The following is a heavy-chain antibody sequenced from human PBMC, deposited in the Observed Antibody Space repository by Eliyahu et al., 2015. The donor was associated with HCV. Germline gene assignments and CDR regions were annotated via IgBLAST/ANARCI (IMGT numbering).Heavy chain of an antibody. CDR1: GXTXSNXX. D-gene: IGHD6-19*01. V-gene: IGHV3-7*01. Sequence: EVQLVESGGGLVXPGGSLRLSCAXSGXTXSNXXXSXVRQAPGKGLEWVANMKQDGSEKYYVASVKGRFTISRDNAKNSFFLQMNSLRAEDTAVYFCVAARGWLSMHWGQGSPVTVSS. CDR2: MKQDGSEK. J-gene: IGHJ4*02. CDR3: VAARGWLSMH.